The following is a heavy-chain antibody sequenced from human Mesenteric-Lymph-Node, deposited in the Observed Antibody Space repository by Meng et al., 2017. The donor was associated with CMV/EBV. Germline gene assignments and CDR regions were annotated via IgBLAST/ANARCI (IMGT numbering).Heavy chain of an antibody. J-gene: IGHJ6*02. CDR2: ISAYNGNT. CDR3: AKDLIGCTNDLCSMDV. V-gene: IGHV1-18*01. Sequence: YTFTSYGISWVRQAPGQGLEWMGWISAYNGNTIYAQKLQGRVTMTTDTSTSTAYMELRSLRSDDTAVYYCAKDLIGCTNDLCSMDVWGQGTTVTVSS. CDR1: YTFTSYG. D-gene: IGHD2-8*01.